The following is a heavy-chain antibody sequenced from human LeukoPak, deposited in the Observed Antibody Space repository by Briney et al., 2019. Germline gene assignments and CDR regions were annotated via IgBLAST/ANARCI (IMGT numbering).Heavy chain of an antibody. D-gene: IGHD2-21*02. V-gene: IGHV3-66*01. CDR1: GFTVSSNY. J-gene: IGHJ4*02. CDR2: IYSGGST. Sequence: GGSLRLSCAASGFTVSSNYMSWVRQAPGKGLEWVPVIYSGGSTYYADSVKGRFTISRDNSKNTLYLQMNSLRAEDTAVYYCARDRDGYVDYWGQGTLVTVSS. CDR3: ARDRDGYVDY.